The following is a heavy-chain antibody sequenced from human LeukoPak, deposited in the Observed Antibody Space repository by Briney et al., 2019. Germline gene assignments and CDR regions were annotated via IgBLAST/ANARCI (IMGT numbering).Heavy chain of an antibody. Sequence: GGSLRLSCAASGFTFSSYAMSWDRQAPGRGLEWVSAISGSGGSTYYADSVKGRFTISRDNSKNTLYLQMNSLRAEDTAVYYCAKSSGYYYDSSGYVPFDYWGQGTLLTVSS. J-gene: IGHJ4*02. CDR1: GFTFSSYA. CDR3: AKSSGYYYDSSGYVPFDY. V-gene: IGHV3-23*01. D-gene: IGHD3-22*01. CDR2: ISGSGGST.